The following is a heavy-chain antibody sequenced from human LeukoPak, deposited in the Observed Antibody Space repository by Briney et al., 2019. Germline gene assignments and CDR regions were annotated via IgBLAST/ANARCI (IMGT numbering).Heavy chain of an antibody. CDR2: INPIFDSA. D-gene: IGHD1-26*01. J-gene: IGHJ5*02. CDR3: AGWEWELLRNWFDP. CDR1: GYTFTSYD. V-gene: IGHV1-69*13. Sequence: ASVKVSCKASGYTFTSYDISWVRQAPGQGLEWMGGINPIFDSANYAQKFQGRVTITADESTSTAYMELRSLRSEDTAVYYCAGWEWELLRNWFDPWGQGTLVTVSS.